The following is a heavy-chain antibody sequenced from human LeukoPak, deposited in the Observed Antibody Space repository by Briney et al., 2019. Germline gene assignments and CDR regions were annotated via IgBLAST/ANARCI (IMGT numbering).Heavy chain of an antibody. CDR3: ARGGGLDV. CDR2: INHNVN. V-gene: IGHV3-7*03. Sequence: GGSLRLSCAASGFTFSSYWMNWARQAPGKGLEWVASINHNVNYYVDSVKGRFTISRDNAKNSLYLQMSNLRAEDTAVYFCARGGGLDVWGQGATVTASS. CDR1: GFTFSSYW. J-gene: IGHJ6*02. D-gene: IGHD3-16*01.